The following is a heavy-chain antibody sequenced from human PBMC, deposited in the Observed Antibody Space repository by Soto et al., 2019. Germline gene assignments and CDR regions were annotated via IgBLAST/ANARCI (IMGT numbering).Heavy chain of an antibody. CDR2: IYWDDDS. J-gene: IGHJ4*02. V-gene: IGHV2-5*05. CDR1: GFSLITSGVG. D-gene: IGHD2-15*01. CDR3: AHSTTYCRGGSCSPIYYFDY. Sequence: SGPTLVNPTQTLTLTCTFSGFSLITSGVGVGWIRQPPGKALDWLALIYWDDDSRYGPSLKSRLTITKDTSKNQVVLTITNMDPVDTATYFCAHSTTYCRGGSCSPIYYFDYWGPGTLVTVSS.